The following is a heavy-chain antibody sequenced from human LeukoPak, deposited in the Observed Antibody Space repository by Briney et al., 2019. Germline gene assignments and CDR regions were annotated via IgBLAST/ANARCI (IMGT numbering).Heavy chain of an antibody. D-gene: IGHD3-3*01. CDR3: ARYWEAGIPIFGVVKPIKNWFDP. CDR2: IYTGGST. CDR1: GGFISSGGYY. V-gene: IGHV4-61*02. J-gene: IGHJ5*02. Sequence: SETLSLTCSVSGGFISSGGYYWRWLRQPAGKGLEWIVRIYTGGSTKYNPSLKSRVTMSVDTSKNQFSLKLTSVTAADTAVYYCARYWEAGIPIFGVVKPIKNWFDPWGQGTLVTVSS.